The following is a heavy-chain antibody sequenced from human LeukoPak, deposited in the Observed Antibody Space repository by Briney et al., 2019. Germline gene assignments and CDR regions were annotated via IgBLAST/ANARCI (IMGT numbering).Heavy chain of an antibody. CDR3: ARESPMASRLRLWGWFDP. J-gene: IGHJ5*02. CDR1: GDSVSNSSVA. CDR2: TYYRSKWYN. D-gene: IGHD2-21*02. V-gene: IGHV6-1*01. Sequence: SQTLSLTCDISGDSVSNSSVAWNWIRQSPSKGLEWLGRTYYRSKWYNDYATSVKSRLIINSDTSKNQFSLQLKSVTPDDTAVYYCARESPMASRLRLWGWFDPWGQGTLVTVSS.